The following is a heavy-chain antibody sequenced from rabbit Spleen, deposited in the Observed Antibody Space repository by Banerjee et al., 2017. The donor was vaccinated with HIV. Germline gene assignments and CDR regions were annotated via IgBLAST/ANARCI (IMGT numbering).Heavy chain of an antibody. CDR2: IAGSSGGFT. V-gene: IGHV1S40*01. CDR3: SRDTGSSFSTYGMDL. Sequence: QSLEVSGGDLVKPGASLTLPCTASGFSFSSSDYMRWVRQAPGKGLEWIACIAGSSGGFTYSAAWAKGRFSCSKTSSTTVTLQTTSLTVADTATYFCSRDTGSSFSTYGMDLWGPGTLVTVS. D-gene: IGHD8-1*01. CDR1: GFSFSSSDY. J-gene: IGHJ6*01.